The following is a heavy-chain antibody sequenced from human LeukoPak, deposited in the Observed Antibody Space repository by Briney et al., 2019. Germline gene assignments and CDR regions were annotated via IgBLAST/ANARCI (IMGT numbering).Heavy chain of an antibody. Sequence: GRSLRLSCAASEFTFSTYGMHWVRQAPGKGLEWVAVISYDGSYKFYADSEKGRFTISRDNSKSTLYLQMNSLRAEDTAVYYCAKDRYSGLNTIDYWGQGTLVTVSS. D-gene: IGHD6-13*01. V-gene: IGHV3-30*18. CDR3: AKDRYSGLNTIDY. J-gene: IGHJ4*02. CDR1: EFTFSTYG. CDR2: ISYDGSYK.